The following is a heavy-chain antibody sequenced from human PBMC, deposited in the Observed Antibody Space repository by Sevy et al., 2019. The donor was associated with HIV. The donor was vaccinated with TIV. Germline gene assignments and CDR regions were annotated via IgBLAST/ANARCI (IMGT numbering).Heavy chain of an antibody. CDR3: AGVYCSGTSCPGGAFDI. Sequence: GGSLRLSCAASGFTFDDYGMSWVRQAPGKGLEWVSGINWNGGSTGYADSVKGRFTISRDNAKNSLYLQMNSLRAEDTALYDCAGVYCSGTSCPGGAFDIWGQGTMVTVSS. D-gene: IGHD2-2*01. J-gene: IGHJ3*02. CDR1: GFTFDDYG. CDR2: INWNGGST. V-gene: IGHV3-20*01.